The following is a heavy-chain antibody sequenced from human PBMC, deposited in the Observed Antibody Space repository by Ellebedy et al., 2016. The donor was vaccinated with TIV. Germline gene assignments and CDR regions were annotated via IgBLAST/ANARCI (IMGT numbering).Heavy chain of an antibody. V-gene: IGHV1-8*01. CDR2: MNPNSGNT. CDR3: ARGGYSYPEDFDF. CDR1: GYTFTTYD. J-gene: IGHJ4*02. D-gene: IGHD5-18*01. Sequence: ASVKVSCKASGYTFTTYDINWVRQATGQGLEWMGRMNPNSGNTDYAQKFQDRVIMTRNTSISTAYMELYSLTSEDTAVHYCARGGYSYPEDFDFWGQGSLVTVSS.